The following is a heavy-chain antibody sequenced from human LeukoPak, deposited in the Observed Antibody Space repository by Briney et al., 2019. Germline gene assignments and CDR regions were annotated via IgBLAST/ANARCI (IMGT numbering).Heavy chain of an antibody. CDR1: GFTFRNAW. V-gene: IGHV3-15*01. CDR2: IKSKTDGGTT. D-gene: IGHD1-7*01. Sequence: GGSLRLSCAASGFTFRNAWMSWVRQAPGKGLEWVGRIKSKTDGGTTEYAAPVKGRFTISRDDSKNTMYLQMNSLKIEDTAVYYCATKLEWYFDLWGRGTLVTVSS. CDR3: ATKLEWYFDL. J-gene: IGHJ2*01.